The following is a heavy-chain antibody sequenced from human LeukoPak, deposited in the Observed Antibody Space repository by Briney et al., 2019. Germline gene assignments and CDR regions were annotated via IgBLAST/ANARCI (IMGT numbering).Heavy chain of an antibody. J-gene: IGHJ4*02. D-gene: IGHD2-2*01. CDR3: ARDLEVVPAAHGMSL. V-gene: IGHV3-20*04. CDR1: GLTFDDYG. Sequence: GGSLRLSCAASGLTFDDYGMSWVRQAPGKGLEWVSGINWNGGSTGYADSVKGRFTISRDNAKNSLYLQMNSLRAEDTAVYYCARDLEVVPAAHGMSLWGQGTLVTVSS. CDR2: INWNGGST.